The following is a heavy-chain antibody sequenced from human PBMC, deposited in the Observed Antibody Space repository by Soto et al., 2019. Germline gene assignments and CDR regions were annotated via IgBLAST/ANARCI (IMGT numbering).Heavy chain of an antibody. V-gene: IGHV3-74*01. CDR3: ARATYSGYDYLFDY. CDR2: ISSDGSST. D-gene: IGHD5-12*01. Sequence: GGSLRLSCAASGFTFSSYWMHWVRQAPGKGLVWVSRISSDGSSTSYADSVKGRFTISRDNAKNTLYLQMNSLRAEDTAVYYCARATYSGYDYLFDYWGQGTLVTVSS. CDR1: GFTFSSYW. J-gene: IGHJ4*02.